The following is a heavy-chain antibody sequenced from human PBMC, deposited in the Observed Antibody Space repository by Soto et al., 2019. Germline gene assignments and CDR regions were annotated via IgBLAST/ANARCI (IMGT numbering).Heavy chain of an antibody. CDR2: IHPRDSDV. CDR1: GYSFTDYW. V-gene: IGHV5-51*01. CDR3: GRVSGDGDDMDV. Sequence: PWESLKISCKASGYSFTDYWMGWVRQMPGNGLEWLGIIHPRDSDVRYNSSLKGQVTMSADKSISTAYLQWSSLKASDSAKYFCGRVSGDGDDMDVWGQGTTVTVSS. J-gene: IGHJ6*02. D-gene: IGHD3-10*02.